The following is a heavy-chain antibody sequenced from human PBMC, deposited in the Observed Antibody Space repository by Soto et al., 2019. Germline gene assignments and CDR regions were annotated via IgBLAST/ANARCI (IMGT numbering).Heavy chain of an antibody. CDR2: IYPGDSDT. D-gene: IGHD2-2*01. Sequence: GESLKISCKGSGYSFTSYWIGWVRQMPGKGLEWMGIIYPGDSDTRYSPSFQGQVTISADKSVSTAYLQWSSLKASDTAMYYCARLLGYCSSTSCRRYGMDVWGQGTTVTVSS. CDR1: GYSFTSYW. V-gene: IGHV5-51*01. CDR3: ARLLGYCSSTSCRRYGMDV. J-gene: IGHJ6*02.